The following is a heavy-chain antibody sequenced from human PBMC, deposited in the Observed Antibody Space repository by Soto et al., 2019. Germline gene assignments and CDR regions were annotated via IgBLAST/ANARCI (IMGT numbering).Heavy chain of an antibody. CDR1: GFTFSSYS. V-gene: IGHV3-21*01. CDR3: ARVGNYYDSSGSPTDY. Sequence: GGSLRLSCAASGFTFSSYSMNWVRQAPGKGLEWVSSISSSSSYIYYPDSVKGRFTISRDNAKNSLYLQMNSLRAEDTAVYYCARVGNYYDSSGSPTDYWGQGTLVTVSS. CDR2: ISSSSSYI. J-gene: IGHJ4*02. D-gene: IGHD3-22*01.